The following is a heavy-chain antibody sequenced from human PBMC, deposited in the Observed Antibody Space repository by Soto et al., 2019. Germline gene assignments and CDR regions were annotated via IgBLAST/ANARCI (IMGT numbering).Heavy chain of an antibody. CDR2: IYESGST. J-gene: IGHJ1*01. CDR1: GGSISSGGYS. CDR3: AQSAFCGGDCYSEYFQH. Sequence: SETLSLTCAVSGGSISSGGYSWSWIRQTPGKGLEWIGYIYESGSTYYNPSLKSRVTISVDRSKNQFSLKLASVTAADTAVYYCAQSAFCGGDCYSEYFQHWGQGTLVTVSS. D-gene: IGHD2-21*02. V-gene: IGHV4-30-2*01.